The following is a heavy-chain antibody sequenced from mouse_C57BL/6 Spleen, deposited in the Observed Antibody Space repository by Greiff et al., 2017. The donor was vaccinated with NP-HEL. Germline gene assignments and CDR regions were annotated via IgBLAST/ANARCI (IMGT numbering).Heavy chain of an antibody. J-gene: IGHJ4*01. Sequence: QVQLQQSGAELVKPGASVKISCKASGYAFSSYWMNWVKQRPGKGLEWIGQIYPGDGDTNYNGKFKGKATLTADKSSSTASMQLSSLTSEDSAVYFCARWGSSGLYAMDYWGQGTSVTVSS. V-gene: IGHV1-80*01. CDR3: ARWGSSGLYAMDY. D-gene: IGHD3-2*02. CDR1: GYAFSSYW. CDR2: IYPGDGDT.